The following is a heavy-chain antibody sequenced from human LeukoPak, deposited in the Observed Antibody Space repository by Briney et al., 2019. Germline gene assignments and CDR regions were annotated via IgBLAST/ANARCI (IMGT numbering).Heavy chain of an antibody. Sequence: PGGSLRLSCAASGFTFSSYDMSWVRQAPGKGLAWVSAISVSGSTTYHADSVKGRFTISRDNSKNTLYLQMNSLRVEDTAVYYCAKGPLCSGGSCQRFDCWGQGTPVTVSS. D-gene: IGHD2-15*01. CDR1: GFTFSSYD. CDR2: ISVSGSTT. J-gene: IGHJ4*02. V-gene: IGHV3-23*01. CDR3: AKGPLCSGGSCQRFDC.